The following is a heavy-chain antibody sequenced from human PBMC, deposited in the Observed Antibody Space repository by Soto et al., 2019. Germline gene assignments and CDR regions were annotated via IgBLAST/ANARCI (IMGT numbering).Heavy chain of an antibody. CDR3: AKDIRRYYDLWSGISGKA. V-gene: IGHV3-9*01. CDR2: ISWNSGSI. D-gene: IGHD3-3*01. Sequence: EVQLVESGGGLVQPGRSLRLSCAASGFTFDDYAMHWVRQAPGKGLEWVSGISWNSGSIGYADSVKGRFTISRDNAKNSLYLQMNSLRAEDTALYYCAKDIRRYYDLWSGISGKAWGQGTLVTVSS. J-gene: IGHJ4*02. CDR1: GFTFDDYA.